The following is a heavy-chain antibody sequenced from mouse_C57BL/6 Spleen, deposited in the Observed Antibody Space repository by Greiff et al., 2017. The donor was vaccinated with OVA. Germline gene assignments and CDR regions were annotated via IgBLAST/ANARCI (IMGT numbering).Heavy chain of an antibody. CDR3: AKSANWDAGAMDY. Sequence: VQGVESGPGLVQPSQSLSITCTVSGFSLTSYGVHWVRQSPGKGLEWLGVIWRGGSTDYNAAFMSRLSITKDNSKSQVFFKMNSLQADDTAIYYCAKSANWDAGAMDYWGQGTSVTVSS. D-gene: IGHD4-1*01. CDR2: IWRGGST. V-gene: IGHV2-5*01. J-gene: IGHJ4*01. CDR1: GFSLTSYG.